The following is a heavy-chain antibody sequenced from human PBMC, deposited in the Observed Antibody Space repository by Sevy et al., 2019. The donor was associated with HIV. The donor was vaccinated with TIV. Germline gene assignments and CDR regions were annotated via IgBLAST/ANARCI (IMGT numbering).Heavy chain of an antibody. J-gene: IGHJ3*02. V-gene: IGHV1-2*02. CDR3: GRGGAGYSGSYYDAFDI. CDR1: GYTFTGYY. CDR2: INPNSGGT. D-gene: IGHD1-26*01. Sequence: ASVKVSCKASGYTFTGYYMHWVRQAPGQGLEWMGWINPNSGGTNYAQKFQGRVTMTRDTSISTAYMELSRLRSDDTAVYYCGRGGAGYSGSYYDAFDIWGQGTMVTVSS.